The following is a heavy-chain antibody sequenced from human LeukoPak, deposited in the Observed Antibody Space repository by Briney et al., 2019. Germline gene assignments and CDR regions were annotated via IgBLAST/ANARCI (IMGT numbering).Heavy chain of an antibody. D-gene: IGHD2-15*01. V-gene: IGHV3-21*01. CDR2: ISSSSSYI. CDR1: GFTFSSYW. J-gene: IGHJ4*02. CDR3: ARDGDGGSHSGLDY. Sequence: KSGGPWRSPFAPSGFTFSSYWMSGSGKPQGRGLGWVSSISSSSSYIYYADSVKGRFTISRDNAKNSLYLQMNSLRAEDTAVYYCARDGDGGSHSGLDYWGQGTLVTVSS.